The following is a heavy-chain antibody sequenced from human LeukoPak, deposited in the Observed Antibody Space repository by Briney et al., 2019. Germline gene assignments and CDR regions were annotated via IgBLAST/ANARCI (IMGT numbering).Heavy chain of an antibody. V-gene: IGHV4-59*01. CDR3: ASGWYGHYFES. D-gene: IGHD6-19*01. J-gene: IGHJ4*01. Sequence: SETLSPTCTAPGASINSVYWTWVPQPPGKGLEWTGYTYHTGSTNSKPSLKSRVTISLDTSKNQFSLPLTSVTAADTAVYYCASGWYGHYFESWGHGILVTVSS. CDR1: GASINSVY. CDR2: TYHTGST.